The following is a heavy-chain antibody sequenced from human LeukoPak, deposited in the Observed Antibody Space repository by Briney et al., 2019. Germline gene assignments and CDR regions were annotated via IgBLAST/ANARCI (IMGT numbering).Heavy chain of an antibody. CDR3: ARDVYDFWSGYYTWYFDY. Sequence: ASVKVSCKASGYTFTSYGISWVRQAPGQGLEWMGWISAYNGNTNCAQKLQGRVTMTTDTSTSTAYMELRSLRSDDTAVYYCARDVYDFWSGYYTWYFDYWGQGTLVTVSS. V-gene: IGHV1-18*01. CDR1: GYTFTSYG. CDR2: ISAYNGNT. D-gene: IGHD3-3*01. J-gene: IGHJ4*02.